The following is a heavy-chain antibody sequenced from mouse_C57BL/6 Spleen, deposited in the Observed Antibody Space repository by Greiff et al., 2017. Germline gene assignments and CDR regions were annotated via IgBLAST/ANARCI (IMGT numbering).Heavy chain of an antibody. CDR1: GYSITSGYY. Sequence: ESGPGLVKPSQSLSLTCSVTGYSITSGYYWNWIRQFPGNKLEWMGYISYDGSNNYNPSLKNRISITRDTSKNQFFLKLNSVTTEDTATYYCARDSSSYVDYWGQGTTLTVSS. CDR2: ISYDGSN. D-gene: IGHD1-1*01. J-gene: IGHJ2*01. V-gene: IGHV3-6*01. CDR3: ARDSSSYVDY.